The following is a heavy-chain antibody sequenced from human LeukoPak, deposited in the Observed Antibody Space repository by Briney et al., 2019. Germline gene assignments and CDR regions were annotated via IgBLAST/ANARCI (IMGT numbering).Heavy chain of an antibody. V-gene: IGHV1-2*02. J-gene: IGHJ5*02. D-gene: IGHD6-13*01. CDR3: ARPVGIAPLNWFDP. CDR2: INPNSGGT. CDR1: GYTFTGYY. Sequence: ASVKVSCKASGYTFTGYYMHWVRQAPGQGLEWMGWINPNSGGTNHAQKFQGRVTMTRDTSISTAYMELSRLTSDDTAVYHCARPVGIAPLNWFDPWGQGTLVTVSS.